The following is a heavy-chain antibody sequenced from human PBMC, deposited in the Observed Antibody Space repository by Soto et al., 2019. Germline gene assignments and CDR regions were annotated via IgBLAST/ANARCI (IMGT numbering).Heavy chain of an antibody. Sequence: QVQLQESGPGLVKPSETLSLTCTVSGGSNSFYYWSWIRQPPGKGLEWIAYIYSSGSTKYNPSLKSRVTISVDTSKNQLSLKLSSVTAADTAVYYCAREGYSSRWNPIDYWGQGTQVTVSS. CDR2: IYSSGST. D-gene: IGHD6-13*01. J-gene: IGHJ4*02. V-gene: IGHV4-59*01. CDR3: AREGYSSRWNPIDY. CDR1: GGSNSFYY.